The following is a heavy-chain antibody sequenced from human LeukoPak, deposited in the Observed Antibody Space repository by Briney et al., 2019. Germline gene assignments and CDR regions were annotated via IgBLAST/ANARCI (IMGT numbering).Heavy chain of an antibody. CDR1: GGSISSYY. J-gene: IGHJ5*02. Sequence: KPSETLSLTCTVSGGSISSYYWSWIRQPAGKGLEWIGRIYTSGSTNYNPSLKSRVTMSVDTSKNQFSLKLSSVTAADTAVYYCARDRGGSSSSPLWFDPWGQGTLVTVPS. V-gene: IGHV4-4*07. CDR3: ARDRGGSSSSPLWFDP. D-gene: IGHD6-6*01. CDR2: IYTSGST.